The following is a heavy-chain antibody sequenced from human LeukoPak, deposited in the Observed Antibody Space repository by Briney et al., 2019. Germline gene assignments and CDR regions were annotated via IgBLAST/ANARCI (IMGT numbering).Heavy chain of an antibody. V-gene: IGHV4-59*08. Sequence: SETLSLTCSVSGGSISNYYWTWIRQSPGKGLEWIGYIHYSGRTNFNPSLRSRVTMSVDTAKNHFSLKLSSVTAADTAVYYCARQKLDYYDSSGYYASDFDYWGQGTLVTVSS. D-gene: IGHD3-22*01. J-gene: IGHJ4*02. CDR1: GGSISNYY. CDR3: ARQKLDYYDSSGYYASDFDY. CDR2: IHYSGRT.